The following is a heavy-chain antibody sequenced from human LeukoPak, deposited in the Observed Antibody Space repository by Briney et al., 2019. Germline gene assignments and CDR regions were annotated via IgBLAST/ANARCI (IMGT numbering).Heavy chain of an antibody. CDR2: ISSSGSTI. V-gene: IGHV3-48*03. J-gene: IGHJ6*02. D-gene: IGHD2-21*02. CDR1: GFTFSSYE. CDR3: ARCDYYYYYYGMDV. Sequence: GGSLRLSCAVSGFTFSSYEMNWVRQAPGKGLEWVSYISSSGSTIYYADSVKGRFTISRDNAKNSLYLQMNSLRAEDTAVYYCARCDYYYYYYGMDVWGQGTTVTVSS.